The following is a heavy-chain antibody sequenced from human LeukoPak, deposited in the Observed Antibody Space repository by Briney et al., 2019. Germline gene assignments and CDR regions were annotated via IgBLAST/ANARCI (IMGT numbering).Heavy chain of an antibody. CDR3: ARHFNGYSNGPIDY. CDR1: GGSISSGGYY. D-gene: IGHD5-18*01. V-gene: IGHV4-39*01. Sequence: SETLSLTCTVSGGSISSGGYYWSWIRQPPGKGLEWIGSIYYSGSTYYNPSLKSRVTISVDTSKNQFSLKLSSVTAADTAVYYCARHFNGYSNGPIDYWGQGTLVTVSS. CDR2: IYYSGST. J-gene: IGHJ4*02.